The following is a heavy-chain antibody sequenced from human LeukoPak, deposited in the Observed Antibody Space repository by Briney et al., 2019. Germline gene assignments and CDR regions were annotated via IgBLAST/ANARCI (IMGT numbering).Heavy chain of an antibody. CDR2: INPNSGNT. CDR3: ARVQYQLLSINWFDP. Sequence: ASVKVSCKASGYTFTSYDINWVRQATGQGLEWMGWINPNSGNTGYAQKFQGRVTMTRNTSISTAYMELSSLRSEDTAVYYCARVQYQLLSINWFDPWGQGTLVTVSS. V-gene: IGHV1-8*01. J-gene: IGHJ5*02. CDR1: GYTFTSYD. D-gene: IGHD2-2*01.